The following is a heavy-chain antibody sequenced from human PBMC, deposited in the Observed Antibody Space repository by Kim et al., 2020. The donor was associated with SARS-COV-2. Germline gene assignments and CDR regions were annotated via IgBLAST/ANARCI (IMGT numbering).Heavy chain of an antibody. CDR3: ARSRYSSGWYEGFDY. Sequence: ASVKVSCKASGYTFTSYGISWVRQAPGQGLEWMGWISAYNGNTNYAQKLLGRVTMTTDTSTSTAYMELRSLRSDDTAVYYCARSRYSSGWYEGFDYWGQGTLVTVSS. V-gene: IGHV1-18*01. CDR2: ISAYNGNT. J-gene: IGHJ4*02. D-gene: IGHD6-19*01. CDR1: GYTFTSYG.